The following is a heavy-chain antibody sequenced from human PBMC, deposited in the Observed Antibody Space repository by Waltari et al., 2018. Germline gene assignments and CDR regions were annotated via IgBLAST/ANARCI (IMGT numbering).Heavy chain of an antibody. CDR3: ARDRLRRYFDL. CDR2: IYSGGST. D-gene: IGHD3-3*01. J-gene: IGHJ2*01. Sequence: EVQLVESGGGLIQPGGSLRLSCAASGFTVSCNYMSWVRQAPGKGLGWVLVIYSGGSTYYADSVEGRFTISRDNSKNTLYLQRNSLRAEDTAVYYCARDRLRRYFDLWGHGTLVTVSS. CDR1: GFTVSCNY. V-gene: IGHV3-53*01.